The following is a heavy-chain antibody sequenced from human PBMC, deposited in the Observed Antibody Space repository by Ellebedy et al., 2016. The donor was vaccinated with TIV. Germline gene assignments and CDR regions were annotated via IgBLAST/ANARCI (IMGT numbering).Heavy chain of an antibody. J-gene: IGHJ4*02. Sequence: GSLRLSXTVSGYSINSAYYWGWIRQPPGKGLEWIGSVHHSGSTYFNPSLKSRVSLSIDMSNNQFSLKLSSVTAADTAVYFCAGGRAEAWELLAYWGQGTQVTVSS. D-gene: IGHD2-15*01. V-gene: IGHV4-38-2*02. CDR3: AGGRAEAWELLAY. CDR2: VHHSGST. CDR1: GYSINSAYY.